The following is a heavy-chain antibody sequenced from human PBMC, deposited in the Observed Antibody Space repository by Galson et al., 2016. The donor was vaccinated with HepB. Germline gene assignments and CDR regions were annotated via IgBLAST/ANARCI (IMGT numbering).Heavy chain of an antibody. D-gene: IGHD2-2*01. CDR1: GFSFTSYW. Sequence: QSGAEVKKPGESLKISCKGSGFSFTSYWIGWVRQMPGKGLEWMGIIYPGDSDTRYSPSFKGQVTISADKSISTAYLQWSSLKASDTAIYYCARSYRSCTDTTCYVSRMDVWGQGTTVTVSS. V-gene: IGHV5-51*03. CDR2: IYPGDSDT. CDR3: ARSYRSCTDTTCYVSRMDV. J-gene: IGHJ6*02.